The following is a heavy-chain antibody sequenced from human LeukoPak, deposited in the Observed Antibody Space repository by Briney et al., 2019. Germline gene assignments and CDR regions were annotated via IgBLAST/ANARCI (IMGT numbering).Heavy chain of an antibody. V-gene: IGHV4-39*01. CDR1: GDSIRSSSYY. D-gene: IGHD3-22*01. J-gene: IGHJ1*01. CDR2: IYYSGRT. CDR3: ARRRYYDSSGYLD. Sequence: PSETLSLTCTVSGDSIRSSSYYWDWIRQPLGKGLEWIGTIYYSGRTYYNPSLKSRVTISIDTSKSQFSLKLTSVTAADTAVYYCARRRYYDSSGYLDWGQGTLLTVSS.